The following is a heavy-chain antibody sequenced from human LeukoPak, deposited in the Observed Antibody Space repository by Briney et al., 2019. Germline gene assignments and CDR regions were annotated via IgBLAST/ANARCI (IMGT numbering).Heavy chain of an antibody. J-gene: IGHJ1*01. D-gene: IGHD3-22*01. Sequence: SETLSLTCTVSGGSISSSSYYWGWIRQPPGKGLEWVRSIYYSGSTYYNPSLKSRVTISVDTSKNQFSLKLSSVTAADTAVYYCARHVGYYDSSGYSIEYFQHWGQGTLVTVSS. CDR2: IYYSGST. CDR1: GGSISSSSYY. V-gene: IGHV4-39*01. CDR3: ARHVGYYDSSGYSIEYFQH.